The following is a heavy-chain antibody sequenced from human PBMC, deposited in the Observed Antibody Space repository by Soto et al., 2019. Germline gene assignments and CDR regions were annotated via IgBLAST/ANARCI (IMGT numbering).Heavy chain of an antibody. CDR1: GFTFSNYA. CDR3: AKDRDCSGGSCYSRWFDP. CDR2: ISGGGGST. D-gene: IGHD2-15*01. Sequence: GGSLRLSCAASGFTFSNYAMTWVRQAPGKGLEWVSAISGGGGSTYYADSVKGRFTISRGNSKNTLFLQMNSLRAEDTAVYYCAKDRDCSGGSCYSRWFDPWGQRTLVTVSS. V-gene: IGHV3-23*01. J-gene: IGHJ5*02.